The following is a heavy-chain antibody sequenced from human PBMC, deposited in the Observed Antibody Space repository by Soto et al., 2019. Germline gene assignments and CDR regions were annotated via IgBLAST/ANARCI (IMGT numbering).Heavy chain of an antibody. CDR2: IKSKTDGGKT. CDR3: TTLGGYDSRGYYYPDPDYYSDGMDG. CDR1: GFTFSNAW. J-gene: IGHJ6*02. Sequence: EVQLVESGGGLVKPGGSLRLSCAASGFTFSNAWMNWVRQAPGKGLEWVGRIKSKTDGGKTDYPAPVKGRFTISRDDSKNTLYLQMNSLKTEDTAVYYCTTLGGYDSRGYYYPDPDYYSDGMDGLGQGTTVTVSS. D-gene: IGHD3-22*01. V-gene: IGHV3-15*07.